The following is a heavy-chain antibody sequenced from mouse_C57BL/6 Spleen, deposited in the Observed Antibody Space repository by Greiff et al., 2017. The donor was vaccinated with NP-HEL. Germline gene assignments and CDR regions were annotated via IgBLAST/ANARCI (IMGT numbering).Heavy chain of an antibody. CDR2: INPSNGGT. CDR3: ARGTLYYDYDVWFAY. D-gene: IGHD2-4*01. CDR1: GYTFTSYW. Sequence: QVQLQQPGTELVKPGASVKLSCKASGYTFTSYWMHWVKQRPGQGLEWIGNINPSNGGTNYNEKFKSKATLTVDKSSSTAYMQLSSLTSEDSAVYYCARGTLYYDYDVWFAYWGQGTLVTVSA. V-gene: IGHV1-53*01. J-gene: IGHJ3*01.